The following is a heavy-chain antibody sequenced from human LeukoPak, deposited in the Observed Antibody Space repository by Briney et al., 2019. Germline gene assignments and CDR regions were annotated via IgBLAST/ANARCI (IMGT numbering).Heavy chain of an antibody. CDR1: GYTFTGYH. J-gene: IGHJ5*02. V-gene: IGHV1-2*06. CDR3: ARDLIFASGSNWFDP. D-gene: IGHD3-22*01. Sequence: GASVKVSCKASGYTFTGYHMHWVRQAPGQGLEWMGRINPNSGGTNYAQKFQGRVTMTRDTSISTAYMELSRLRSDDAAVYYCARDLIFASGSNWFDPWGQGTLATVSS. CDR2: INPNSGGT.